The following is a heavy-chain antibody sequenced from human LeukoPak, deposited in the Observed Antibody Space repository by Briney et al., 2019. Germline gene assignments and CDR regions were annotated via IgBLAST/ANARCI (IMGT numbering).Heavy chain of an antibody. CDR2: ISSSSSYR. V-gene: IGHV3-11*06. CDR3: ARDGYNPALYYMDV. CDR1: GFTFSDYY. Sequence: GGSLRLSCAASGFTFSDYYMSWIRQAPGKGLEWVSFISSSSSYRFYVDSVKGRFTISRDDAKNSLYLQLNSLRGEDTAVYYCARDGYNPALYYMDVWGKGTTVTVSS. J-gene: IGHJ6*03. D-gene: IGHD5-24*01.